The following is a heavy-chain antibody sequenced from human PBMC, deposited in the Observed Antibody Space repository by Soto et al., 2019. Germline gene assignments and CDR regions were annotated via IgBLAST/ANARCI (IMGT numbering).Heavy chain of an antibody. Sequence: GESLKISYKGSGYSFISYWIGWVRQMPGKGLEWMGIIYPGDSDTRYSPSFQGQVTISANKSISTAYLQWSSLKASDTAMYYCARHGIAAAGLVDYWGQGTLVTVSS. V-gene: IGHV5-51*01. D-gene: IGHD6-13*01. CDR3: ARHGIAAAGLVDY. CDR1: GYSFISYW. J-gene: IGHJ4*02. CDR2: IYPGDSDT.